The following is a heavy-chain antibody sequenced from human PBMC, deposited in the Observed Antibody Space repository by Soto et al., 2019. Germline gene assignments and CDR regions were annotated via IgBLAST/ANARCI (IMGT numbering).Heavy chain of an antibody. D-gene: IGHD1-26*01. CDR1: GGSISGYY. CDR3: ARRLAGSYGQIDY. J-gene: IGHJ4*02. Sequence: QVQLQESGPGLVKPSETLSLTCTVSGGSISGYYWNWIRQPPGKGLEWIGYIYHSETTNYNPSLKSRVIISVDTSKNQFSLKLSSVTAVDTAVYYCARRLAGSYGQIDYWGQGTLITVSS. V-gene: IGHV4-59*08. CDR2: IYHSETT.